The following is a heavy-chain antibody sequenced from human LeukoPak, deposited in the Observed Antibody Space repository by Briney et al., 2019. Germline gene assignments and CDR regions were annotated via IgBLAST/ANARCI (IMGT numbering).Heavy chain of an antibody. CDR1: GGSFSGYY. V-gene: IGHV4-34*01. CDR2: INHSGST. D-gene: IGHD2-15*01. CDR3: ASVCSGGSCYSRIDY. J-gene: IGHJ4*02. Sequence: SETLSPTCAVYGGSFSGYYWSWIRQPPGKGLEWIGEINHSGSTNYNPSLKSRVTISVDTSKNQFSLKLSSVTAADTAVYYCASVCSGGSCYSRIDYWGQGTLVTVSS.